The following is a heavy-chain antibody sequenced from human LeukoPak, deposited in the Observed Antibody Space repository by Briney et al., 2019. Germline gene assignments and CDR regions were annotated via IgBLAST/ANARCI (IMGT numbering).Heavy chain of an antibody. D-gene: IGHD3-3*01. V-gene: IGHV4-38-2*01. CDR1: GYSFSSCYY. CDR2: IYHSGST. CDR3: ARGRMYYDVWSGHPPGSYYMHG. Sequence: PSETLSLTCAVSGYSFSSCYYWGWLQHPAGEGLGWSGSIYHSGSTYYNPSLKSRDTISVDTPKNKFSRKLSSVTAADTAVDCCARGRMYYDVWSGHPPGSYYMHGWGKGNTVTVSS. J-gene: IGHJ6*03.